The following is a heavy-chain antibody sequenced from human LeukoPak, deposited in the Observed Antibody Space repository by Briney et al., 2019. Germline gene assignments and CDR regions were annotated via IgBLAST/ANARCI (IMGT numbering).Heavy chain of an antibody. CDR2: ISAYNGNT. CDR1: GYTFTSYG. Sequence: GASVKVSCKASGYTFTSYGISWVRQAPGQGLEWMGWISAYNGNTNYAQKLQGRVTMTTDTSTSTAYMELRSLRSDDTAVYYCARDISDSSGPNWFDPWGQGTLVTVSS. J-gene: IGHJ5*02. D-gene: IGHD3-22*01. V-gene: IGHV1-18*01. CDR3: ARDISDSSGPNWFDP.